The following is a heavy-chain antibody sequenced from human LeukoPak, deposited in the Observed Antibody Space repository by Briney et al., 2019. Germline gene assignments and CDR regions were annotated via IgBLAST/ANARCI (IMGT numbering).Heavy chain of an antibody. CDR1: GGSMRGYY. D-gene: IGHD4-17*01. CDR3: ARLRGPWYVDY. J-gene: IGHJ4*02. CDR2: IHTSGTT. Sequence: SETLCLTCTASGGSMRGYYRSWFRQPPGKALEWIGYIHTSGTTKYNPSLKSRVTISEDMSKNQFSLKLSSVTAADTAVFYCARLRGPWYVDYWGQGTLVIVSS. V-gene: IGHV4-4*09.